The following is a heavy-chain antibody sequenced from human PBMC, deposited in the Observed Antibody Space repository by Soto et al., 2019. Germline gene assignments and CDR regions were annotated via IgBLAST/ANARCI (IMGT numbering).Heavy chain of an antibody. V-gene: IGHV3-21*01. CDR2: ITSSSSYI. CDR1: GFTSSLYS. CDR3: VRARSTDSRPDY. D-gene: IGHD3-22*01. J-gene: IGHJ4*02. Sequence: GGSLRLSCAASGFTSSLYSMIWVRQAPGKGLEWVASITSSSSYIYYEDSLKGRFTISRDNAKNSLFLQLDSLRAEDTAVYFCVRARSTDSRPDYWGQGTLVTVPQ.